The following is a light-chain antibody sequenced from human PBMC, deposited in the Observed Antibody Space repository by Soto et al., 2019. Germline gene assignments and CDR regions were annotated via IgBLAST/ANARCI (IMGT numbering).Light chain of an antibody. V-gene: IGKV1-5*01. CDR1: QSISRW. Sequence: DIQMPHSPAALSASVGDRVTMTCRASQSISRWLTWYQQTPGKAPELLISDASSLETGVPSRFSGSGAGTEFTLTISSLQPDYVATYYCQQYNTYSTCGQGTKGDI. J-gene: IGKJ1*01. CDR2: DAS. CDR3: QQYNTYST.